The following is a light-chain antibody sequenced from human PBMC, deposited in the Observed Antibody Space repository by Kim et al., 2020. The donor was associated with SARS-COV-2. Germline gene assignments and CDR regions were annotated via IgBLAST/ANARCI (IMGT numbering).Light chain of an antibody. CDR3: GTWDSSLSAVV. J-gene: IGLJ2*01. CDR1: RYNIGNNC. Sequence: GQKLSISCSGSRYNIGNNCVSWYQHLPGTAPTLLIYDHTKRPSVIPDRFSGSKSGTSATLGITGLQTWDEADYYCGTWDSSLSAVVFGGGTQLTVL. V-gene: IGLV1-51*01. CDR2: DHT.